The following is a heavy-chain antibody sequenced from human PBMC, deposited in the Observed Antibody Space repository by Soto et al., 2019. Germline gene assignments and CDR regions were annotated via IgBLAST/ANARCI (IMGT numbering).Heavy chain of an antibody. CDR1: GYAFTSYG. CDR2: ISAHNGNT. Sequence: QVHPVQSGAEVKKPRASVKVSCKASGYAFTSYGITWVRQAPGQGLEWMGWISAHNGNTDYAQKLQGRVIVTRDTSTSTAYMELRSLRSDDTAVYYCARGRYGDYWGQGALVTVSS. J-gene: IGHJ4*02. D-gene: IGHD1-1*01. CDR3: ARGRYGDY. V-gene: IGHV1-18*01.